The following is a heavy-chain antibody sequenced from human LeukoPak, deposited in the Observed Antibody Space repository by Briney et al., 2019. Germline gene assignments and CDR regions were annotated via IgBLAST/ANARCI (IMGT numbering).Heavy chain of an antibody. CDR1: GFTFSSYW. CDR3: VSFYETY. Sequence: PEGSLRLSCAASGFTFSSYWMHWVRQAPGKGLVWVSHINSDGSWTSYADSVKGRFTISKDNAKNTVYLQMNNLRAEDTAVYYCVSFYETYWGRGTLVTVSS. CDR2: INSDGSWT. J-gene: IGHJ4*02. V-gene: IGHV3-74*01. D-gene: IGHD2/OR15-2a*01.